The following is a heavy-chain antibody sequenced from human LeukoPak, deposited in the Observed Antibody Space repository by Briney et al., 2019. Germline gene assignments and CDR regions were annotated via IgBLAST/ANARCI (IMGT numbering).Heavy chain of an antibody. Sequence: GGSLRLSREASGFTFTTYSMTWVRQAPGKWLEWVSIISSGSSAIFSADALKGRFTISRDDAKNLLYLDMSSLRAEDTAVYYCARGHTAVTRHFDFWGQGTLVTVSS. V-gene: IGHV3-21*01. J-gene: IGHJ4*02. D-gene: IGHD4-17*01. CDR3: ARGHTAVTRHFDF. CDR1: GFTFTTYS. CDR2: ISSGSSAI.